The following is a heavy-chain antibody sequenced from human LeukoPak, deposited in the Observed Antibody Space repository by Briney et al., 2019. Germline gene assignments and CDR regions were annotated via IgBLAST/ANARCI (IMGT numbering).Heavy chain of an antibody. CDR3: ARQVPYYGSGSYYNVYYYYYMDV. CDR2: INHSGST. D-gene: IGHD3-10*01. J-gene: IGHJ6*03. V-gene: IGHV4-34*01. Sequence: SETLSLTCAVYGGSFSGYYWSWIRQPPGKGLEWIGEINHSGSTNYNPSLKSRVTIPVDTSKNQFSLKLSSVTAADTAVYYCARQVPYYGSGSYYNVYYYYYMDVWGKGTTVTISS. CDR1: GGSFSGYY.